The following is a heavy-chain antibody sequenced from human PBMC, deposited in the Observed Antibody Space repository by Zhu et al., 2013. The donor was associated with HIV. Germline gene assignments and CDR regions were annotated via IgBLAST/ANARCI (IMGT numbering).Heavy chain of an antibody. CDR2: IVPNFGTP. D-gene: IGHD3-10*01. Sequence: QVQLVQSGAEVKKPGSSVRVSCRASGGTFSTYGFSWVRQAPGQGLEWMGGIVPNFGTPTYAQKFQGRVRITADESTATAYMELGSLRSDDTAVYYCARDAVRWFGEVGFFYNMDVWGQGGPRVTVSS. CDR3: ARDAVRWFGEVGFFYNMDV. V-gene: IGHV1-69*01. CDR1: GGTFSTYG. J-gene: IGHJ6*01.